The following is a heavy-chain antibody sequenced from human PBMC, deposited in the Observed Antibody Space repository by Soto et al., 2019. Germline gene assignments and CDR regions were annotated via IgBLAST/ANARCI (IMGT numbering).Heavy chain of an antibody. CDR2: IYSGGST. CDR3: ARGYGGYENVWYFDL. Sequence: EVQLVESGGGLVQPGGSLRLSCAASGFTVSSNYMSWVRQAPGKGLEWVSVIYSGGSTYYADSVKGRFTISRDNSKNTLYLQMNSLRAEDTAVYYCARGYGGYENVWYFDLWGRGTLVTVSS. D-gene: IGHD4-17*01. V-gene: IGHV3-66*01. J-gene: IGHJ2*01. CDR1: GFTVSSNY.